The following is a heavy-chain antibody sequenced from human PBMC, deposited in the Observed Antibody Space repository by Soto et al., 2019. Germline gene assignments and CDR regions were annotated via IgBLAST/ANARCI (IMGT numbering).Heavy chain of an antibody. J-gene: IGHJ6*02. CDR3: AREKRGPQGYCSGGSCCNAYYDYGMDV. V-gene: IGHV1-8*01. D-gene: IGHD2-15*01. Sequence: QVQLVQSGAEVKKPGASVKVSCKASGYTFTSYDINWVRQATGQGLEWMGWMSPNSGNTVYAQKFQGRVTMTRNTSLSTAYLELSSLRSEDTAVYYCAREKRGPQGYCSGGSCCNAYYDYGMDVLGQGTTVTVSS. CDR1: GYTFTSYD. CDR2: MSPNSGNT.